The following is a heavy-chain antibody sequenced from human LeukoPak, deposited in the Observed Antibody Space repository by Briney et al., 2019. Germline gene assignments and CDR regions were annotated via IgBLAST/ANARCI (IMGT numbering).Heavy chain of an antibody. CDR1: GDSINSLDL. CDR2: MYLSGTT. Sequence: PSETLSLTCTVSGDSINSLDLWSWVRQPPGKGLEWIGEMYLSGTTHSNPSVKSRVTISIDKSKNQFFLNLSSVTAADTAVYYCARQGSSFDSWGQGTLVTVSS. D-gene: IGHD1-26*01. CDR3: ARQGSSFDS. V-gene: IGHV4-4*02. J-gene: IGHJ5*01.